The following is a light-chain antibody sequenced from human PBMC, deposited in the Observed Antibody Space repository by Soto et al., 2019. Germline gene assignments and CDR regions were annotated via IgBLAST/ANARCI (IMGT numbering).Light chain of an antibody. CDR2: GAS. V-gene: IGKV3-20*01. J-gene: IGKJ5*01. CDR3: QQYGTSEII. Sequence: IVLTQSPGTLSSSPGERATLSCRASQSVSTNNLAWYQQRPGQAPRLLIYGASRRATGIPDRFSGSGSGSDFTLTISRLEPEDFAVFFCQQYGTSEIIFGQGTRLEIK. CDR1: QSVSTNN.